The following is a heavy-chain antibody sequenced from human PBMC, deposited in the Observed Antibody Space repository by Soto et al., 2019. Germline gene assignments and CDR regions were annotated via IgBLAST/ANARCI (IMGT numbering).Heavy chain of an antibody. CDR3: ATRSGIHGALVDS. J-gene: IGHJ5*01. D-gene: IGHD4-17*01. CDR2: ISYSEST. V-gene: IGHV4-59*01. CDR1: GGSIRSYY. Sequence: SETLALSCTVSGGSIRSYYWTWIRQPPGERLQFIGYISYSESTKYNPSLKSRVTISLDTSKNQFSLKLSSVTTADTAVYYCATRSGIHGALVDSWGQRTLVTVSS.